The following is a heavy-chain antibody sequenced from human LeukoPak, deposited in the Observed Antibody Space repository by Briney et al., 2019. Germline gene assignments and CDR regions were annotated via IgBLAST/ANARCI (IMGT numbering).Heavy chain of an antibody. J-gene: IGHJ4*02. CDR3: ARASHYYDSSGYFSLYFDY. CDR2: IIPILGIA. CDR1: GGTFSSYA. V-gene: IGHV1-69*04. Sequence: ASVKVSCKASGGTFSSYAISWVRQAPGQGLGWMGRIIPILGIANYAQKFQGRVTITADKSTSTAYMELSSLRSEDTAVYYCARASHYYDSSGYFSLYFDYWGQGTLVTVSS. D-gene: IGHD3-22*01.